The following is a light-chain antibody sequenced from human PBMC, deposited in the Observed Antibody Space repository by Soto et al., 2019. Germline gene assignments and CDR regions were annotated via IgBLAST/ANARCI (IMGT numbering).Light chain of an antibody. CDR2: GAS. V-gene: IGKV3-20*01. J-gene: IGKJ2*01. CDR1: QSVSTKY. Sequence: ESMLTQSPGTLSLSPGERATLSCRASQSVSTKYLAWYQQKPGQAPRLLIYGASIRAAGIPDRFSGSGAGTDFTLTIRRLEPEDYAVYYWHQFGSSHLAFTFGEGTKLEI. CDR3: HQFGSSHLAFT.